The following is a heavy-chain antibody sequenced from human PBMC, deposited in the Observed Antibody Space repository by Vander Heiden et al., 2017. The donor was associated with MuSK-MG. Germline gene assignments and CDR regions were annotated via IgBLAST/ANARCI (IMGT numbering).Heavy chain of an antibody. CDR3: ARDRSPAGVATSYYFDY. Sequence: QVQLVQSGAEVKKPGASVKVSCKASGYTFPSYYRHWVRQAPGQGLEWMGIINPSGGSTSYAQKFQGRVTMTRDTSTSTVYMELSSLRSEDTAVYYCARDRSPAGVATSYYFDYWGQGTLVTVSS. CDR2: INPSGGST. CDR1: GYTFPSYY. V-gene: IGHV1-46*03. D-gene: IGHD5-12*01. J-gene: IGHJ4*02.